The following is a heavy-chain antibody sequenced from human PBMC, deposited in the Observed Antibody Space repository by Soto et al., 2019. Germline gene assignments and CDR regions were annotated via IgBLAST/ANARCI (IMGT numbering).Heavy chain of an antibody. CDR1: GGSISSYY. CDR2: IYYSGST. J-gene: IGHJ5*02. Sequence: QVQLQESGPGLVKPSETLSLTCTVSGGSISSYYWSWIRQPPGKGLEWIGYIYYSGSTNYNPSLTSRVTIAVDTSKNQFSLKLSSVTAADTAVYYCARTHGGSSGWDNWFDPWGQGTLVTVSS. D-gene: IGHD6-25*01. CDR3: ARTHGGSSGWDNWFDP. V-gene: IGHV4-59*01.